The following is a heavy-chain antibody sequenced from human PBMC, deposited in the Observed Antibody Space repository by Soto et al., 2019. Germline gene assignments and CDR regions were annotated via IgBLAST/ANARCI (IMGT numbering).Heavy chain of an antibody. Sequence: QVQLQESGPGLVKPSETLSLTCTVSGGSVSSGSYHWGWIRPPPGKGMEWIGYIYHSGSTNYNPSLKSRVTISVDTSKNQFSLSLTSVTAADTAVYYCARLSAAWFDPWGQGTLVTVAS. CDR2: IYHSGST. CDR1: GGSVSSGSYH. V-gene: IGHV4-61*01. J-gene: IGHJ5*02. D-gene: IGHD6-19*01. CDR3: ARLSAAWFDP.